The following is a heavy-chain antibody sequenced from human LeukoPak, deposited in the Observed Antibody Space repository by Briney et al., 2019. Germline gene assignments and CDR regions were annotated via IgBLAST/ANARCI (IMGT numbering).Heavy chain of an antibody. J-gene: IGHJ6*03. V-gene: IGHV1-8*01. CDR3: ARVYTMTNPYYYYYYMDV. CDR2: MNPNSGNT. D-gene: IGHD3-22*01. Sequence: GASVKVSCKASGYTFTNYDINWVRQATGQGLEWMGWMNPNSGNTAYAQKFQGRVSMTGDTSISTVYMELSSLRSEDTAVYYCARVYTMTNPYYYYYYMDVWGKGTTVTVSS. CDR1: GYTFTNYD.